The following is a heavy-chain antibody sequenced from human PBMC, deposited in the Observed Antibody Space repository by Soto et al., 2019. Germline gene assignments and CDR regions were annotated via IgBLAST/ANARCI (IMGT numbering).Heavy chain of an antibody. CDR2: MNPNSGNT. J-gene: IGHJ5*02. Sequence: QVQLVQSGAEVKKPGASVKVSCKASGYTFTSYDINWVRQATGQGLEWMGWMNPNSGNTGYAQKFQGRVTMPRNTSISTAYMELSSRRSEDTAVYYCASSKTRYCSGGSCLNWFDPWGQGTLVTVSS. CDR1: GYTFTSYD. V-gene: IGHV1-8*01. D-gene: IGHD2-15*01. CDR3: ASSKTRYCSGGSCLNWFDP.